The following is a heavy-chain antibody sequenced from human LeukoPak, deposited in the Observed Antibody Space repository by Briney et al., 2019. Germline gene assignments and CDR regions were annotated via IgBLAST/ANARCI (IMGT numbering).Heavy chain of an antibody. D-gene: IGHD2-21*02. V-gene: IGHV4-39*01. CDR1: DGSITRSSYY. CDR3: ARLRVTTGFDY. CDR2: IYYSGIT. Sequence: SETLSLTCTVSDGSITRSSYYWGWIRQTPGGGLDWIGSIYYSGITYYNPSLQGRVTMSVDTSKNQFSLKLNSVTVADTAVYYCARLRVTTGFDYWDQGIPVTVSS. J-gene: IGHJ4*02.